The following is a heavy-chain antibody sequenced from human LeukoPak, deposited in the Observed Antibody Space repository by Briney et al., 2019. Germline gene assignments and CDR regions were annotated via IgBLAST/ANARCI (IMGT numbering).Heavy chain of an antibody. J-gene: IGHJ6*03. CDR3: ARGSPAWYQLLKYYYYMDV. V-gene: IGHV4-34*01. D-gene: IGHD2-2*01. CDR2: INHSGST. Sequence: WETLSLTCAVYGGSFSGYYWSWIRQPPGKGLEWIGEINHSGSTNYNPSLKSRVTISVDTSKNQFSLKLSSVTAADTAMYYCARGSPAWYQLLKYYYYMDVWGKGTTVTVSS. CDR1: GGSFSGYY.